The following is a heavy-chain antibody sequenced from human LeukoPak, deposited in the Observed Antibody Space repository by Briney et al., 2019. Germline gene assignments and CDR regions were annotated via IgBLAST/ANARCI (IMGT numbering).Heavy chain of an antibody. V-gene: IGHV3-23*01. Sequence: PGGSLRLSCAASRFTFNSYAMSWVRQAPGKGLEWVSVIGGSNGITFYVGSVKGRFTISRDNSKDTLYLQMNSLRAEDTAVYYCANNPAPDGMDVWGQGTTVTVSS. CDR2: IGGSNGIT. CDR1: RFTFNSYA. CDR3: ANNPAPDGMDV. D-gene: IGHD1-14*01. J-gene: IGHJ6*02.